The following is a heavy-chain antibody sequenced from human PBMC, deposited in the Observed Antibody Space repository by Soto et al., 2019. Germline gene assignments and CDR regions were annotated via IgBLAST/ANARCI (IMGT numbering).Heavy chain of an antibody. CDR3: AHAGDYDLLTFDH. CDR1: GFSLSTYHMG. J-gene: IGHJ4*02. Sequence: QITLKESGPTLVRPAQTLTLTCDFSGFSLSTYHMGVAWIRQPPGKALEWLALIYWDDDKGYSPSLKDKLAISKDTSSNKVVLKITNMDPGDTATYFCAHAGDYDLLTFDHWGPGTLVTVSS. V-gene: IGHV2-5*02. CDR2: IYWDDDK. D-gene: IGHD4-17*01.